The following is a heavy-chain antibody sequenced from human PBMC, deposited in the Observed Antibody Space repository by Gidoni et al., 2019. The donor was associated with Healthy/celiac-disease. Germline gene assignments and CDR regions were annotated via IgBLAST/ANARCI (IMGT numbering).Heavy chain of an antibody. CDR2: ISSSSSYI. J-gene: IGHJ4*02. CDR1: GFTFSSYS. D-gene: IGHD4-17*01. Sequence: EVQLVESGGGLVKPGGSLRLYCAASGFTFSSYSMNWVRQAPGKGLEWVSSISSSSSYIYYADSVKCRFTISRDNAKNSLYLQMNSLRAEDTAVYYCARDDYGDQNFDYWGQGTLVTVSS. CDR3: ARDDYGDQNFDY. V-gene: IGHV3-21*01.